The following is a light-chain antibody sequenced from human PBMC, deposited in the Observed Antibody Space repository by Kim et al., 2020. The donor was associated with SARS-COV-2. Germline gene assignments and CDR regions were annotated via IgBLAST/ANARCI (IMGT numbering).Light chain of an antibody. CDR3: QQSYRTPLT. J-gene: IGKJ4*01. V-gene: IGKV1-39*01. Sequence: ASVGDRVTITCRASQRISSYLNWYQQKPGKAPKLLIYAASNLQSGVPLRFSGSGSGTDFTLTISNLQPEDFATYFCQQSYRTPLTFGGGTKVDIK. CDR2: AAS. CDR1: QRISSY.